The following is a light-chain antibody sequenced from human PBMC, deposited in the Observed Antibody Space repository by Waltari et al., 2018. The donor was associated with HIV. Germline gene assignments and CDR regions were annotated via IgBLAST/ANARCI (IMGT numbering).Light chain of an antibody. CDR2: EAA. Sequence: EIVMTQSPPTLSVSPGQRVTLSCRASQSISANVAWYQQRPGQAPRLLLYEAATRPTGIPARFSGSGSGTKFTLTITNLQSEDFATYFCQQYDSGPRGITFGQGTMLEI. CDR3: QQYDSGPRGIT. J-gene: IGKJ2*01. CDR1: QSISAN. V-gene: IGKV3-15*01.